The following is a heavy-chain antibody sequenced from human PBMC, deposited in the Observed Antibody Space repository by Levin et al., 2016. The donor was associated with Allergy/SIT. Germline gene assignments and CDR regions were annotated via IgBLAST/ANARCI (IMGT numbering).Heavy chain of an antibody. V-gene: IGHV3-15*01. Sequence: WIRQPPGKGLEWVGRIKSKTDGGTTDYAAPVKGRFTISRDDSKNTLYLQMNSLKTEDTAVYYCTTDSNPYYYDSSGYENYFDYWGQGTLVTVSS. CDR2: IKSKTDGGTT. D-gene: IGHD3-22*01. CDR3: TTDSNPYYYDSSGYENYFDY. J-gene: IGHJ4*02.